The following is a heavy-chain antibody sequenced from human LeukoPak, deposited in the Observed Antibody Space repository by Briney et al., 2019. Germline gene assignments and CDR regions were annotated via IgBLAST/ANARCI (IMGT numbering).Heavy chain of an antibody. J-gene: IGHJ6*03. CDR1: GFTFSSYW. Sequence: PGGSLRLSCAAFGFTFSSYWMSWVRQAPGKGLEWVANIKQDGSEKYYVDSVKGRFTISRDNAKNSLYLQMNSLRAEDTAVYYCARDKSSSWYYYYYYMDVWGKGTTVTVSS. CDR2: IKQDGSEK. CDR3: ARDKSSSWYYYYYYMDV. D-gene: IGHD6-13*01. V-gene: IGHV3-7*01.